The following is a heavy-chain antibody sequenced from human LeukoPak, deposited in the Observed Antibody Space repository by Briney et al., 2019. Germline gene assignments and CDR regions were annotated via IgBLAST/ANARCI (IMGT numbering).Heavy chain of an antibody. CDR1: GFTFSSYW. CDR3: ARDRGSASWPYYYYYYMDV. Sequence: GGSLRLSCAASGFTFSSYWMSWVRQAPGKGLEWVANIKQDGSEKYYVDSVKGRFTISRDNAKNSLYLQMSSLRAEDAAVYYCARDRGSASWPYYYYYYMDVWGKGTTVTVSS. V-gene: IGHV3-7*01. CDR2: IKQDGSEK. D-gene: IGHD2-2*01. J-gene: IGHJ6*03.